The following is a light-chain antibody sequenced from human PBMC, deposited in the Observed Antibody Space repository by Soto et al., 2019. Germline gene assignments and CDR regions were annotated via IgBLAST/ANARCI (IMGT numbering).Light chain of an antibody. CDR1: QSVSNY. J-gene: IGKJ1*01. V-gene: IGKV3-11*01. CDR3: QQRSTWPPWT. CDR2: TAS. Sequence: EIVLTQSPATLSLSPGERATLSCRASQSVSNYLAWYQHKPGQAPRLLIYTASSRATGIPARFSGSGSGTDFNLTISILEPEAFAVYYCQQRSTWPPWTFGQGTKVEVK.